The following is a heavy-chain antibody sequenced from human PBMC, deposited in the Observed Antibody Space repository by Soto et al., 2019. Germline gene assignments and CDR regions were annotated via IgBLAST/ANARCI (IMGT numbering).Heavy chain of an antibody. CDR1: GFTFSSYG. V-gene: IGHV3-33*01. CDR3: ARDKRYDFWSGLSYYYGMDV. J-gene: IGHJ6*02. D-gene: IGHD3-3*01. Sequence: PGGSLRLSCAASGFTFSSYGMHWVRQAPGRGLEWVAVIWYDGSNKYYADSVKGRFTISRDNSKNTLYLQMNSLRAEDTAVYYCARDKRYDFWSGLSYYYGMDVWGQGTTVTVSS. CDR2: IWYDGSNK.